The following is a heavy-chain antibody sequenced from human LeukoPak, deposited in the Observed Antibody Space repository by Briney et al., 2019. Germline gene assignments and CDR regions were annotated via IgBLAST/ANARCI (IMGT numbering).Heavy chain of an antibody. CDR1: GGSFSRYY. V-gene: IGHV4-34*01. CDR2: IDHRGDT. J-gene: IGHJ4*03. D-gene: IGHD1-26*01. CDR3: ARGATISETGYFDL. Sequence: SQTLSFASAVYGGSFSRYYWSWIRQSPGKGLEWIAEIDHRGDTNYNPSVKSRVTISVDTSKNQFSLKVRSLSAADTAVYYCARGATISETGYFDLWGQGTLVTVSS.